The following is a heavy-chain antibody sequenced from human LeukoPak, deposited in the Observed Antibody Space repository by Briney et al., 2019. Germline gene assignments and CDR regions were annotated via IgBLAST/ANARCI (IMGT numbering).Heavy chain of an antibody. V-gene: IGHV1-2*02. D-gene: IGHD3-10*01. J-gene: IGHJ3*02. CDR2: INSNSGGT. CDR1: GYTFTGYY. CDR3: AKSNGYGLVDI. Sequence: ASVKVSCKASGYTFTGYYMHWVRQAPGQGLEWMGWINSNSGGTNYAQKFQGRVTMTRDTSISTDYMELSRLRSDDTAVYYCAKSNGYGLVDIWGQGTMVTVSS.